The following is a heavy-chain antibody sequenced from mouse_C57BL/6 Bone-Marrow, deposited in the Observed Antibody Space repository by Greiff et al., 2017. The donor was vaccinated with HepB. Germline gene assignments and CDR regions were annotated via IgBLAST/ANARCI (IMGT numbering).Heavy chain of an antibody. CDR1: GYTFTTYP. J-gene: IGHJ4*01. D-gene: IGHD1-1*01. CDR2: FHPYNDDT. CDR3: ARTGGSSYYYAMDY. V-gene: IGHV1-47*01. Sequence: QVQLKESGAELVKPGASVKMSCKASGYTFTTYPIEWMKQNHGKSLEWIGNFHPYNDDTKYNEKFKGKATLTVEKSSSTVYLELSRLTSDDSAVYYCARTGGSSYYYAMDYWGQGTSVTVSS.